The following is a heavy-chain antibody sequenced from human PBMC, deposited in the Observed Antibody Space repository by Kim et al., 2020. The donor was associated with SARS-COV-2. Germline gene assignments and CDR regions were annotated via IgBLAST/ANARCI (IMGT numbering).Heavy chain of an antibody. Sequence: SVNGQFTISRDNSKNTLYLRTNSLRAEDTAVYYCAKLKDSSVAAGLIDYWGQGTLVTVSS. CDR3: AKLKDSSVAAGLIDY. D-gene: IGHD6-13*01. J-gene: IGHJ4*02. V-gene: IGHV3-23*01.